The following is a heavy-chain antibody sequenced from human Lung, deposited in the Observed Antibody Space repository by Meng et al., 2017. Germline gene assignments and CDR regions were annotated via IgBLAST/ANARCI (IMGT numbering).Heavy chain of an antibody. Sequence: VQLQHGGAGLLKPSETLSPTCVFFGGSVSDYNWCWSRSPPGKGLEWIGEINHCGSTNYNPSFESRATISVDTSQNNLSLKLSSVTAADSAVYYCARDPTTMAHDFDYWGQGTLVTVSS. J-gene: IGHJ4*02. D-gene: IGHD4-11*01. V-gene: IGHV4-34*01. CDR1: GGSVSDYN. CDR3: ARDPTTMAHDFDY. CDR2: INHCGST.